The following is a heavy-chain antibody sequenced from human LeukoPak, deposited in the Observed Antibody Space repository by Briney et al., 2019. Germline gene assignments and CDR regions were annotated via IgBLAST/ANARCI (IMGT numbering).Heavy chain of an antibody. V-gene: IGHV3-74*01. Sequence: PGGSLRLSCAASGFSFRNYWMHWVRQAPGKGLVWVSRINTDASSTNYADSVKGRFTISRDNAKNTLYLQMNSLRAEDTAVYYCARDLSPLGNYYYYMDVWGKGTTVTVSS. CDR2: INTDASST. CDR1: GFSFRNYW. J-gene: IGHJ6*03. D-gene: IGHD1-26*01. CDR3: ARDLSPLGNYYYYMDV.